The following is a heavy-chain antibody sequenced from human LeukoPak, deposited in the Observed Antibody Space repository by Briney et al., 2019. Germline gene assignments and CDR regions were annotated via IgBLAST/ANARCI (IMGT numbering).Heavy chain of an antibody. CDR2: IYTSGST. D-gene: IGHD3-3*01. J-gene: IGHJ4*02. CDR1: GGSSSSGSYY. V-gene: IGHV4-61*02. Sequence: SETLSLTCTVSGGSSSSGSYYWSWIRQPAGKGLEWIGRIYTSGSTNYNPSLKSRVTISVDTSKNQFSLKLSSVTAADTAVYYCARVGTIFGVVDYWGQGTLVTVSS. CDR3: ARVGTIFGVVDY.